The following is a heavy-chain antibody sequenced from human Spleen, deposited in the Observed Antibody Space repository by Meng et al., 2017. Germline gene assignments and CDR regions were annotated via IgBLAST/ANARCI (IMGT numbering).Heavy chain of an antibody. CDR2: INAVFGTT. CDR3: ARKAGNCISTTCYSLDY. J-gene: IGHJ4*02. V-gene: IGHV1-69*05. D-gene: IGHD2-2*01. CDR1: GGIFSNSV. Sequence: SVKVSCKVPGGIFSNSVVGWVRQAPGQGLEWMGGINAVFGTTNYAQKFQGRVTITTDESTSTVYMELTRLTSEDTAVYFCARKAGNCISTTCYSLDYWGQGTLVTVSS.